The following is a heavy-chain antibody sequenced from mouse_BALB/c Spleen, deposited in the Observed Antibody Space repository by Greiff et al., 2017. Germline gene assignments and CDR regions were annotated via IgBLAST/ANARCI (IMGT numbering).Heavy chain of an antibody. CDR3: TRDMIFDY. CDR2: ISSGGSYT. CDR1: GFTFSSYT. Sequence: EVQGVESGGGLVKPGGSLKLSCAASGFTFSSYTMSWVRQTPEKRLEWVATISSGGSYTYYPDSVKGRFTISRDNAKNTLYLQMSSLESEDTAMYYCTRDMIFDYWGQGTTLTVSS. D-gene: IGHD2-4*01. V-gene: IGHV5-6-4*01. J-gene: IGHJ2*01.